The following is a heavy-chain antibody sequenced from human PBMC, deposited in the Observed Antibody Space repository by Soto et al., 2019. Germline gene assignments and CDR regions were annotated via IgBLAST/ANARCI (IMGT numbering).Heavy chain of an antibody. Sequence: SETLSLTCSVSGASMTDYYGSWVRQPPGKGLEWIRYMFYSGRSNYNSSLNNRVAISVDTSKNEISMKLRSVTAADTAVYYCVRSGHSFGGAAWGQGILVTVSS. D-gene: IGHD3-16*01. J-gene: IGHJ5*02. CDR2: MFYSGRS. CDR3: VRSGHSFGGAA. CDR1: GASMTDYY. V-gene: IGHV4-59*01.